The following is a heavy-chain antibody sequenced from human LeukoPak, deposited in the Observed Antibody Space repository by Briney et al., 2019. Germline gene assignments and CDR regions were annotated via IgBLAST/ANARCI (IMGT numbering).Heavy chain of an antibody. V-gene: IGHV4-31*03. Sequence: SQTLSLTCTVSGGSISSGGYYWSWIRQHPGKGLEWIGYIYYSGSTYYNPSLKSRVTISVDTSKNQFSLKLSSVTAADTAVYYCARFQVSPYYFDYWGQGTLVTVSS. CDR1: GGSISSGGYY. CDR2: IYYSGST. CDR3: ARFQVSPYYFDY. J-gene: IGHJ4*02.